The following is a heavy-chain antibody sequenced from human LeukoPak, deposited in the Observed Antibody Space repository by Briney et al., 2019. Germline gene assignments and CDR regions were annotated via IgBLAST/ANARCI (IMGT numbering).Heavy chain of an antibody. CDR2: ISAYNGNT. Sequence: RASVKVSCKASGGTSSNYAINWVRQAPGQGLEWMGWISAYNGNTNYAQKLQGRVTMTTDTSTSTAYMELRSLRSDDTAVYYCARAYSANTVVVPAAMRYYYYYYMDVWGKGTTVTVSS. D-gene: IGHD2-2*01. CDR3: ARAYSANTVVVPAAMRYYYYYYMDV. CDR1: GGTSSNYA. V-gene: IGHV1-18*01. J-gene: IGHJ6*03.